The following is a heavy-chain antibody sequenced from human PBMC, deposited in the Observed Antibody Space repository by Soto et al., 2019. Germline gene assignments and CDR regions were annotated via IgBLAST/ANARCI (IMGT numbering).Heavy chain of an antibody. D-gene: IGHD5-18*01. CDR2: ISYDGSNT. J-gene: IGHJ4*02. V-gene: IGHV3-30*18. CDR3: AKGDLDTSMAMAFDY. Sequence: QVQLVESGGGVVQPGRSLRLSCAASGFTFRNYGLHWVRQAPGKGLGWVAVISYDGSNTYYTDSVKGRLTISRDNFQNRVYLQMDSLRTDDTAVYYCAKGDLDTSMAMAFDYWGQGTLVTVSS. CDR1: GFTFRNYG.